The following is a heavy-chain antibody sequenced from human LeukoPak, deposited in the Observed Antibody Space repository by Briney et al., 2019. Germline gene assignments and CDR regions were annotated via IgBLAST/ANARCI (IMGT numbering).Heavy chain of an antibody. CDR1: GFTFSSYS. CDR3: VREDIGEIAAAKSHFDY. CDR2: ISSSSTI. V-gene: IGHV3-48*04. J-gene: IGHJ4*02. D-gene: IGHD6-13*01. Sequence: GGSLRLSCAASGFTFSSYSMNWVRQAPGKGLEWVSYISSSSTIYYADSVKGRFTISRDNAQNSLYLQMNSLRAEDTAVYYCVREDIGEIAAAKSHFDYWGQGTLVTVSS.